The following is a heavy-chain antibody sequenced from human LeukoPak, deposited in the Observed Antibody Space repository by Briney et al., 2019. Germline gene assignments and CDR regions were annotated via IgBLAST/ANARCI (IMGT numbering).Heavy chain of an antibody. V-gene: IGHV1-8*03. CDR3: ARTRAKHSGSSDFDY. CDR2: RKPNSGNT. CDR1: GYTFTSYD. Sequence: ASVKVSCKASGYTFTSYDINWVRQATGQGLEWMGWRKPNSGNTGYAQKFQGRVTITRNTSISTAYMELSSLRSEDTAVYYCARTRAKHSGSSDFDYWGQGTLVTVSS. J-gene: IGHJ4*02. D-gene: IGHD1-26*01.